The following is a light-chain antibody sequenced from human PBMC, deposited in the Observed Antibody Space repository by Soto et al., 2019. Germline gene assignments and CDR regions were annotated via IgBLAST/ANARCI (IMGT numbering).Light chain of an antibody. Sequence: QSVLTQPASVSGSPGQSITISCTGTSSDVGGYNYVSWYQQHPGKAPKLMIYEVSNRPSGVSNRFSGSKSGNTASLTISGLQAEDEADYYCSSYTSSSTQVVGTGTKVTVL. CDR3: SSYTSSSTQV. V-gene: IGLV2-14*01. J-gene: IGLJ1*01. CDR2: EVS. CDR1: SSDVGGYNY.